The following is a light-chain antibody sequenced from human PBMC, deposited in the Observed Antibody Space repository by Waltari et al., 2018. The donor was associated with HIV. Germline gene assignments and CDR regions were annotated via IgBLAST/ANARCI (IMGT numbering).Light chain of an antibody. CDR2: AVN. J-gene: IGLJ1*01. CDR1: NRAIRTYNR. CDR3: SSYTTTTARA. Sequence: QSALTQPLAVSGSPGQSVTISCTGTNRAIRTYNRVCWYHQPPGTAPKLMIYAVNIRPSGVPDRFSGSKSGNTASLTISGLQAEDEGDYYCSSYTTTTARAFGTGTKVTVL. V-gene: IGLV2-18*02.